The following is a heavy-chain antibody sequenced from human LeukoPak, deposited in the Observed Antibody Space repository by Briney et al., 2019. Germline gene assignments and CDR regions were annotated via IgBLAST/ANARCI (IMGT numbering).Heavy chain of an antibody. Sequence: AGGSLRLSCAASGFTFSSYEMNWVRRAPGKGLEWVSSISTSSSYIYYADSVKGRFTISRDNAKNSLYLQMNSLRAEDTAVYYCAREGSGSYSHIDYWGQGTLVTVSS. CDR1: GFTFSSYE. J-gene: IGHJ4*02. CDR3: AREGSGSYSHIDY. V-gene: IGHV3-21*01. D-gene: IGHD1-26*01. CDR2: ISTSSSYI.